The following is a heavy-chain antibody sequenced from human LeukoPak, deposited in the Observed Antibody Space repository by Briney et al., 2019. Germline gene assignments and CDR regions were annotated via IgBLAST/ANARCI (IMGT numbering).Heavy chain of an antibody. CDR1: GFTFSNYW. V-gene: IGHV3-7*01. CDR2: IKQDGSEK. CDR3: ARGLHCSSTSCYAHYYYYYMDV. D-gene: IGHD2-2*01. J-gene: IGHJ6*03. Sequence: GSLRLSCAASGFTFSNYWMSWVRQAPGKGLEWVANIKQDGSEKHYVDSVKGRFTISRDSAKNSLYLEMNSLRADDTAVYYCARGLHCSSTSCYAHYYYYYMDVWGKGTTVTVSS.